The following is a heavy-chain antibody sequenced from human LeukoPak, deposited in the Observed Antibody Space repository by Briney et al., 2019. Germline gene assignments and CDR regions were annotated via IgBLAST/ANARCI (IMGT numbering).Heavy chain of an antibody. Sequence: SGGSLRLSXAASGFTFDDYAMHWVRQAPGKGMEWVSLISGDGGSTYYADSVKGRFTISRDNSKNSLYLQMNSLRTEDTALYYCARQTYSSGWQTAFDYWGQGTLVTVSS. CDR2: ISGDGGST. D-gene: IGHD6-19*01. V-gene: IGHV3-43*02. J-gene: IGHJ4*02. CDR3: ARQTYSSGWQTAFDY. CDR1: GFTFDDYA.